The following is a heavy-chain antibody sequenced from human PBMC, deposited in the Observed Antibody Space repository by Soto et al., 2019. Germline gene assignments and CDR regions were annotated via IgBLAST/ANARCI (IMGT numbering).Heavy chain of an antibody. J-gene: IGHJ6*02. CDR2: INPNSGGT. D-gene: IGHD3-10*01. CDR3: AREWFGEFYPYYYGMDV. V-gene: IGHV1-2*04. CDR1: GYTFTGYY. Sequence: ASVKVSCKASGYTFTGYYMHWVRQAPGQGLEGMGWINPNSGGTNYAQKFQGWVTMTRDTSISTAYMELSRLRSDDTAVYYCAREWFGEFYPYYYGMDVWGQGTTVTVSS.